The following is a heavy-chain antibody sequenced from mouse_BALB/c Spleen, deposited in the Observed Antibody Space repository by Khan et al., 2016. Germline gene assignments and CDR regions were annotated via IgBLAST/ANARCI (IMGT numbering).Heavy chain of an antibody. CDR3: ARSQTARATGFAY. CDR1: GYTFTNYG. CDR2: INTYTGEP. D-gene: IGHD3-2*01. Sequence: QIQLVQSGPELKKPGETVKISCKASGYTFTNYGMNWVKQAPGKGLKWMGWINTYTGEPTYADDFKGRFAFSLENSASTAYLQINNLKNEDTATYFCARSQTARATGFAYWGQGTLVTVSA. J-gene: IGHJ3*01. V-gene: IGHV9-3-1*01.